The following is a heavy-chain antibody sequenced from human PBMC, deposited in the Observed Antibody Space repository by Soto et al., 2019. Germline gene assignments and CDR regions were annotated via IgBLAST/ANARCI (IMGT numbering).Heavy chain of an antibody. Sequence: SETLSLTSSASGGSITSSGSAWGWIRQHPGKGLEWIGYIYYSGSTYYNPSLKSRVTISVDTSKKQFSLKLSSVIAADTAVYYCARDSSGMDVWGQGTTVTVSS. V-gene: IGHV4-30-4*08. CDR3: ARDSSGMDV. D-gene: IGHD2-21*01. CDR2: IYYSGST. J-gene: IGHJ6*02. CDR1: GGSITSSGSA.